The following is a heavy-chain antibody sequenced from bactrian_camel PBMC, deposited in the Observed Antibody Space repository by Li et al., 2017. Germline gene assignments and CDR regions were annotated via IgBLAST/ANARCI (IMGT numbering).Heavy chain of an antibody. CDR3: AATSDGWFGFWEH. J-gene: IGHJ4*01. D-gene: IGHD5*01. V-gene: IGHV3S1*01. Sequence: QLVESGGGSVQAGGSLRLSCEISLYIYSSYCMGWFRQAPGKGLEWVSSIYNVGSSTFYEDTVKGRFTISRDDAEKTVTLQMNSLKADDTALYYCAATSDGWFGFWEHWGKGTQVTVS. CDR1: LYIYSSYC. CDR2: IYNVGSST.